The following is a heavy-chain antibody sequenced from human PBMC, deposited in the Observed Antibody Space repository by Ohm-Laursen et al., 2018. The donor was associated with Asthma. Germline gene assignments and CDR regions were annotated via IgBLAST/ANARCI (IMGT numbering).Heavy chain of an antibody. V-gene: IGHV7-4-1*02. CDR1: GYTFTSYA. D-gene: IGHD3-9*01. CDR3: AKVRTAGYDALDL. CDR2: INTNTGNP. Sequence: ASVKVSCKASGYTFTSYAMNWVRQAPGQGLEWMGWINTNTGNPTYAQGFTGRFVFSLDTSVSSVYLRISSLEAEDSAVYFCAKVRTAGYDALDLWGQGTMVTVSS. J-gene: IGHJ3*01.